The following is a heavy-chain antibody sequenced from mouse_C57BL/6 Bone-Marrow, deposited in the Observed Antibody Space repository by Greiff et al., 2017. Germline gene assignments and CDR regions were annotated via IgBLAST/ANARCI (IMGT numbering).Heavy chain of an antibody. CDR2: ITHSGET. Sequence: KLQESGPGLVKPSQSLFLTCSITGFPITSGYYWIWIRQSPGKPLEWMGYITHSGETFYNPSLQSPISITRETSKNQFFLQLNSVTTEETAMYYCAGDITTVVGFDVWGTGTTVTVSS. J-gene: IGHJ1*03. V-gene: IGHV12-3*01. CDR3: AGDITTVVGFDV. D-gene: IGHD1-1*01. CDR1: GFPITSGYY.